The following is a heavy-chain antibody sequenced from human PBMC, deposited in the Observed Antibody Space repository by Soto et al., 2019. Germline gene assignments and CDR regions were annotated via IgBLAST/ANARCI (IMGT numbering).Heavy chain of an antibody. CDR2: INHSGST. CDR3: ARVGQRITMVRGEVRGGMDV. CDR1: GGSFSGYY. V-gene: IGHV4-34*01. Sequence: QVQLQQWGAGLLKPSETLSLTCAVYGGSFSGYYWSWIRQPPGKGLEWIGEINHSGSTNYNPSLKSRVTISVDTAKNQSSLKLSSVTAADTAVYYCARVGQRITMVRGEVRGGMDVWGQGTTVTVSS. J-gene: IGHJ6*02. D-gene: IGHD3-10*01.